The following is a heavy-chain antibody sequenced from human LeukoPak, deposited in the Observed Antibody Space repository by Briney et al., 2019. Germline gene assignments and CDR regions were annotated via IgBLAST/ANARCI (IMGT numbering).Heavy chain of an antibody. J-gene: IGHJ4*02. CDR1: GYTHTEMS. CDR2: FDPEDGET. V-gene: IGHV1-24*01. D-gene: IGHD6-19*01. Sequence: ASVKVSCKVSGYTHTEMSIHWVRQAPGGALEWMGGFDPEDGETVYAPKFQGRVTMTTDTSTNTAYMELRSLTSDDTAMYYCARDPSDGWCLYWGQGTLVTVSS. CDR3: ARDPSDGWCLY.